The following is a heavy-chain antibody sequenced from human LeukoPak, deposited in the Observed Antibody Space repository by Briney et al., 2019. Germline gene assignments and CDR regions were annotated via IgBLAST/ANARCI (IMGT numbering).Heavy chain of an antibody. V-gene: IGHV3-30*02. D-gene: IGHD2-21*01. CDR1: GFTFNRRG. CDR3: AKDGDDCIDY. CDR2: IRYDGGET. J-gene: IGHJ4*02. Sequence: GGSLSLSCAAPGFTFNRRGMHWVRQATGKGLEWVAFIRYDGGETFYADFVKGRFTISRDNSENTLSLQLNTLRPEDTALYYCAKDGDDCIDYWGPGTLVTVSS.